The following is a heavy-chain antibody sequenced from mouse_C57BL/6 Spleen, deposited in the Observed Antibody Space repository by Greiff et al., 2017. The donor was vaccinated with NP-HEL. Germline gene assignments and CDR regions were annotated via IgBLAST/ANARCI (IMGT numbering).Heavy chain of an antibody. D-gene: IGHD2-4*01. CDR2: IDPSDSYT. Sequence: QVQLQQSGAELVMPGASVKLSCKASGYTFTSYWMHWVKQRPGQGLEWIGEIDPSDSYTNYNQKFKGKSTLTVDKSSSTAYMQLSSLTSEDSAVYYCARSRDYVHYAMDYWGQGTSVTVSS. J-gene: IGHJ4*01. CDR3: ARSRDYVHYAMDY. CDR1: GYTFTSYW. V-gene: IGHV1-69*01.